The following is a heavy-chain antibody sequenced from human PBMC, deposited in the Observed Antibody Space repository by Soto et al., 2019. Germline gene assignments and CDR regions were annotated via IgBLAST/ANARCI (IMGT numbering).Heavy chain of an antibody. V-gene: IGHV4-34*01. CDR2: INHSGST. CDR1: GGSFSGYY. D-gene: IGHD3-16*02. CDR3: ASVYDYIWGSYRPWYFDY. Sequence: SETLSLTCAVYGGSFSGYYWSWIRQPPGKGLEWIGEINHSGSTNYNPSLKSRVTISVDTSKNQFSLKLSSVTAADTAVYYCASVYDYIWGSYRPWYFDYCGQGTLVTVS. J-gene: IGHJ4*02.